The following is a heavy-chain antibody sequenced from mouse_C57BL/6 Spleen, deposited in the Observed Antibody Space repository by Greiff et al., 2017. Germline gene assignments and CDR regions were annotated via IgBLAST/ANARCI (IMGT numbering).Heavy chain of an antibody. CDR2: IWSGGST. J-gene: IGHJ1*03. CDR3: ASAYYGSSYGYWYFDV. D-gene: IGHD1-1*01. CDR1: GFSLTSYG. Sequence: VQLVESGPGLVQPSQSLSITCTVSGFSLTSYGVHWVRQSPGKGLEWLGVIWSGGSTDYNAAFISRLSISKDNSKSQVFFKMNSLQADDTAIYYCASAYYGSSYGYWYFDVWGTGTTVTVSS. V-gene: IGHV2-2*01.